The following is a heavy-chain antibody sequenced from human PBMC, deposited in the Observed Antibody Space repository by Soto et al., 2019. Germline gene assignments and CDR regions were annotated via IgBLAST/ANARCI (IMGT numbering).Heavy chain of an antibody. Sequence: GGPLTVACGASGFTFCGCWMYWERQGPEKGLVWVSRISGDGSSTNYVDSVKGRFTISRDNAKNTLYLQMNSLRVEDTAVYYCVRGSNGWNGMDVWGQGTTLPVSS. V-gene: IGHV3-74*01. D-gene: IGHD6-19*01. CDR1: GFTFCGCW. J-gene: IGHJ6*02. CDR2: ISGDGSST. CDR3: VRGSNGWNGMDV.